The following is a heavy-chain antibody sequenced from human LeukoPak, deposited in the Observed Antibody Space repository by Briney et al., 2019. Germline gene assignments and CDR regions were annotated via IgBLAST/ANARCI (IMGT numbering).Heavy chain of an antibody. CDR1: GYTFTSYY. V-gene: IGHV1-46*01. CDR3: ARSPRVVVVPAAISSCAFDI. J-gene: IGHJ3*02. D-gene: IGHD2-2*02. CDR2: INPSGGST. Sequence: ASVKVSCKASGYTFTSYYMHWVRQAPGQGLEWMGIINPSGGSTSYAQKFQGRVTMTRDMSTSTVYMELSSLRSEDTAVYYCARSPRVVVVPAAISSCAFDIWGQGTMVTVSS.